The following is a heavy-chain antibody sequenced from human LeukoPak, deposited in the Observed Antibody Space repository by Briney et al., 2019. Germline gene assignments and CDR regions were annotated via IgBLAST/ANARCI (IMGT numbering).Heavy chain of an antibody. J-gene: IGHJ4*02. D-gene: IGHD4-17*01. CDR3: ARDEGDYVIFH. V-gene: IGHV4-59*01. CDR2: IYSSGST. Sequence: SKTLSLTCTVSGGSISSYYWSWIRQPPGKGLEWIGYIYSSGSTNYNPSLKSRVTISVDTSKNQFSLKLSSVTAADTAVYYCARDEGDYVIFHWGQGTLVTVSS. CDR1: GGSISSYY.